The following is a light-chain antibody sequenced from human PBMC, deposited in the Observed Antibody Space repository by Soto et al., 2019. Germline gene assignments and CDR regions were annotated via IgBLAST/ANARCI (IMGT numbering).Light chain of an antibody. CDR3: QQYNTFSIT. CDR1: QSISTW. V-gene: IGKV1-5*03. J-gene: IGKJ5*01. Sequence: DIQMTQSPSTLSASVGDRVTITCRASQSISTWLAWYQQKPGKAPRLLIHRASSLESGVPSRFSGSGSGTEFTLTISSLQPDDFATYYCQQYNTFSITFGQGTRLEI. CDR2: RAS.